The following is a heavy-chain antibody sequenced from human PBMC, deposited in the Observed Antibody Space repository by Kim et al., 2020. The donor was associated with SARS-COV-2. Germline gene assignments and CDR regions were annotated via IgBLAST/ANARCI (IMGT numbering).Heavy chain of an antibody. CDR3: AKASYTAMVSNAVRPFDY. CDR2: INSDGSST. V-gene: IGHV3-74*01. D-gene: IGHD5-18*01. CDR1: GFTFSSYW. Sequence: GGSLRLSCAASGFTFSSYWMHWVRQAPGKGLVWVSRINSDGSSTSYADSVKGRFTISRDNPKNTLYLQMNSLRAEDTAVYYCAKASYTAMVSNAVRPFDYWGQGTPVTVSS. J-gene: IGHJ4*02.